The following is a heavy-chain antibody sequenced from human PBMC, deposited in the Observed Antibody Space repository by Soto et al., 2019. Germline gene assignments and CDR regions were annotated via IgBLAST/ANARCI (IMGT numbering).Heavy chain of an antibody. J-gene: IGHJ6*02. CDR1: GYTFSTYW. V-gene: IGHV5-10-1*01. CDR3: ARRRRSSVITGDPYGMDV. D-gene: IGHD6-19*01. CDR2: VDPTDSYT. Sequence: PGESLKISCMGSGYTFSTYWISWVRQVPGKGLEWMGRVDPTDSYTSYSPSFQGHVSISVDTSINTAHLQWSSLRASDSGIYYCARRRRSSVITGDPYGMDVWGQGTTVTVSS.